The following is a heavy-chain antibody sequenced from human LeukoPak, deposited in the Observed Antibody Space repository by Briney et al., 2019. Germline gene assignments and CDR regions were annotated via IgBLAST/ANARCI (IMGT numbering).Heavy chain of an antibody. CDR3: ARGKAAYSSSWYHYDY. CDR2: TYYRSKWYN. CDR1: GDSVSSNSAA. Sequence: SQTLSLTCAISGDSVSSNSAAWNWIRQSPSRGLEWLGRTYYRSKWYNDYAVSVKSRITINPDTSKNQFSLQLNSVTPEDTAVCYCARGKAAYSSSWYHYDYWGQGTLVTVSS. J-gene: IGHJ4*02. D-gene: IGHD6-13*01. V-gene: IGHV6-1*01.